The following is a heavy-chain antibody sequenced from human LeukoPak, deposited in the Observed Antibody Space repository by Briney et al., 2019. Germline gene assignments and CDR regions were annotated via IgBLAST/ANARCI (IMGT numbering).Heavy chain of an antibody. CDR3: ARAGSVTMIPFDY. V-gene: IGHV4-30-2*01. D-gene: IGHD3-10*01. CDR2: IYHSGST. Sequence: SQTLSLTCAVSGGSISSGGYSWSWIRQPPGRGLEWIGYIYHSGSTYYNPSLKSRVTISVDRSKNQFSLKLSSVTAADTAVYYCARAGSVTMIPFDYWGQGTLVTVSS. J-gene: IGHJ4*02. CDR1: GGSISSGGYS.